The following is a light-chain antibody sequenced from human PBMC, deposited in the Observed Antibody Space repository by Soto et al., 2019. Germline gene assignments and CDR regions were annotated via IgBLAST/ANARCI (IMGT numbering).Light chain of an antibody. CDR3: QQRNMWPIT. V-gene: IGKV3-11*01. J-gene: IGKJ5*01. CDR2: GAS. CDR1: QSVSSY. Sequence: EIVLTQSPPTLLFSPMERATLSCRASQSVSSYLVWYQQKPGQAPRLLIYGASTRATGIPARFSGSGSGTDFTLTISSLEPEDSAVYYCQQRNMWPITFGQGTRLEIK.